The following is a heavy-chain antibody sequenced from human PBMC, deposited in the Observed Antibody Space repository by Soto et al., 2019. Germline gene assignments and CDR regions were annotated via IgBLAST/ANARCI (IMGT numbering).Heavy chain of an antibody. D-gene: IGHD2-2*01. CDR3: ARYHIPGTEPMGMDV. Sequence: SQTLLLTSVISGYIVSRTGACWNWIWQSASGGLEWLGRTYYMSKWFLDYAASVQSRMTINPDTSKNQFSLQLSSVTPEDTALHFCARYHIPGTEPMGMDVWGQGTTVTDS. J-gene: IGHJ6*02. CDR2: TYYMSKWFL. V-gene: IGHV6-1*01. CDR1: GYIVSRTGAC.